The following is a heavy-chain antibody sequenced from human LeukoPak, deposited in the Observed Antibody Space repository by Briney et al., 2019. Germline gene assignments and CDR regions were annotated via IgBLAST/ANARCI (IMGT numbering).Heavy chain of an antibody. D-gene: IGHD2-2*01. CDR2: IRYDGSNK. CDR1: GFTFSSYG. Sequence: GGSLRLSCAASGFTFSSYGMHWVRQAPGKGLEWVAFIRYDGSNKYYADSVKGRFTISRDNSKNTLYLQMNSLRAEDTAVYYCAKVGYCSSTSCSYFDYWGQGTLVTVSS. V-gene: IGHV3-30*02. CDR3: AKVGYCSSTSCSYFDY. J-gene: IGHJ4*02.